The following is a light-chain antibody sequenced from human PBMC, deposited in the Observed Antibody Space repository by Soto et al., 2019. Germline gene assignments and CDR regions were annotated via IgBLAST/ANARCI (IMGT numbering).Light chain of an antibody. V-gene: IGKV1-33*01. CDR2: DAS. CDR1: QDISNY. Sequence: DIQMTQSPSSLSASVGDRVTITCQASQDISNYLNWYQQKPGKAPKLLIYDASNLETGVPSKFSGRWSGTDFTFTISSLQPEDIATYYCQQYDNLPLTFGGGTKVEIK. J-gene: IGKJ4*01. CDR3: QQYDNLPLT.